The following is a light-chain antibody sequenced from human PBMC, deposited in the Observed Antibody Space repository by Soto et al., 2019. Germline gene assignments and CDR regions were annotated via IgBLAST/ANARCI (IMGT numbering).Light chain of an antibody. V-gene: IGKV3-20*01. CDR3: QQYGSSPRT. CDR1: QTVRNNY. Sequence: EFVLTQSPGTLSLSPGERATLSCRASQTVRNNYLAWYQQKPGQAPRLLIYDASNRAAGIPARFSGSGSGTDFTLTISRLEPEDFAVYYCQQYGSSPRTFGQGTKVDIK. CDR2: DAS. J-gene: IGKJ1*01.